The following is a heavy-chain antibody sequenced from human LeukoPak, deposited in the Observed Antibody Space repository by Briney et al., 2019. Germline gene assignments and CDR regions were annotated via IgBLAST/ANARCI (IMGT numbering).Heavy chain of an antibody. D-gene: IGHD3-22*01. CDR2: INHSGST. J-gene: IGHJ4*01. CDR3: ARGLAAYYYDSSGYYWPLFAY. V-gene: IGHV4-34*01. Sequence: SETLSLTCAVYGGSFSGYYWSWIRQPPGKGLEWIGEINHSGSTNYNPSLKSRVTISVDTSKNQFSLKLSSVTAADTAVYYCARGLAAYYYDSSGYYWPLFAYWGQEPWSPSPQ. CDR1: GGSFSGYY.